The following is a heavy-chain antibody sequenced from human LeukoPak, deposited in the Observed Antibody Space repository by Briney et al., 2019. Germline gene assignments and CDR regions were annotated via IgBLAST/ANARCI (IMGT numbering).Heavy chain of an antibody. V-gene: IGHV4-39*01. Sequence: SGTLSLTCAVSGGSISSTSHYWCWIRQPPGKGLEWIGSIYYSGSTYYNPSLESRVTISVDTSKNQFSLRLSSVTAADTAIYYCASPKTTVTPLDYWGQGTLVSVSS. CDR1: GGSISSTSHY. D-gene: IGHD4-17*01. J-gene: IGHJ4*02. CDR3: ASPKTTVTPLDY. CDR2: IYYSGST.